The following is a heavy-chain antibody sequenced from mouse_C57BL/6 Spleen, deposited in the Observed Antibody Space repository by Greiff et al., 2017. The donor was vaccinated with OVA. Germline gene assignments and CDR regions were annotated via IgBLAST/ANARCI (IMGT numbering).Heavy chain of an antibody. CDR1: GYAFSSSW. J-gene: IGHJ4*01. Sequence: QVQLQQSGPELVKPGASVKISCKASGYAFSSSWMNWVKQRPGKGLEWIGRIYPGDGDTNYNGKFKGKATLTADKSSSTAYMQLSSLTSEDSAVYFCARGGLLAMDYWGQGTSVTVSS. D-gene: IGHD1-1*01. CDR3: ARGGLLAMDY. V-gene: IGHV1-82*01. CDR2: IYPGDGDT.